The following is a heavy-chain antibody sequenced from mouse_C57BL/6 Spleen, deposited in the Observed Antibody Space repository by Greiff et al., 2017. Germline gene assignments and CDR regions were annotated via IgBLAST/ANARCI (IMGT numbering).Heavy chain of an antibody. CDR2: ISSGSSTI. CDR1: GFTFSDYG. J-gene: IGHJ2*01. V-gene: IGHV5-17*01. D-gene: IGHD1-1*01. CDR3: ASITTVVATGFDY. Sequence: EVQLMESGGGLVKPGGSLKLSCAASGFTFSDYGMHWVRQAPEKGLEWVAYISSGSSTIYYADTVKGRFTISRDNAKNTLFLQMTSLRSEDTAMYYCASITTVVATGFDYWGQGTTLTVSS.